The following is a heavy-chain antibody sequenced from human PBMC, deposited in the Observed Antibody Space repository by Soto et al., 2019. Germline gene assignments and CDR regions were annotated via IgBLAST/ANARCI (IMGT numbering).Heavy chain of an antibody. D-gene: IGHD3-22*01. CDR2: IYPGDSDT. CDR1: GYSFTTYW. V-gene: IGHV5-51*01. Sequence: GESLKISCKGSGYSFTTYWIGWVRQMPGKGLEWMGIIYPGDSDTIYSPSFQGQVTMSADKSISSAYLQWSSLKASDTAMYYCARLPYSSVRLYFDSWGQGTLVTVSS. J-gene: IGHJ4*02. CDR3: ARLPYSSVRLYFDS.